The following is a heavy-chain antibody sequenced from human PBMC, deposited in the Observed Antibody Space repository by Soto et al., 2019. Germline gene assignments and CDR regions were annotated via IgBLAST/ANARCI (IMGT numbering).Heavy chain of an antibody. D-gene: IGHD2-2*01. CDR3: ARGIGYCSSINCYSSRRLRFDS. Sequence: WTWIRQSPEKGLEWIGEVNHSGTTYYNPSLKTRVTISVHTPKNQFSLKMRSVTAADTAVYYCARGIGYCSSINCYSSRRLRFDSWGQGTQVTVSS. V-gene: IGHV4-34*01. J-gene: IGHJ4*02. CDR2: VNHSGTT.